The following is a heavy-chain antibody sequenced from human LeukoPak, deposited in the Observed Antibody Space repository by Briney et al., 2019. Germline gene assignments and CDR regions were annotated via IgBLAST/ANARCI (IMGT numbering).Heavy chain of an antibody. CDR2: ISSSSSYI. CDR3: AKDHLAY. D-gene: IGHD3-16*01. J-gene: IGHJ4*02. V-gene: IGHV3-21*01. CDR1: GFTFSSYS. Sequence: RTGGSLRLSCAASGFTFSSYSMNWVRQAPGKGLEWVSSISSSSSYIYYADSVKGRFTISRDNSKNTLYLQMNSLRAEDTAVYYCAKDHLAYWGQGTLVTVSS.